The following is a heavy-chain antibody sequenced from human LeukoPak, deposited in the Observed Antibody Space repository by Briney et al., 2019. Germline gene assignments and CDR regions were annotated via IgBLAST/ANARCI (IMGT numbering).Heavy chain of an antibody. D-gene: IGHD3-10*01. CDR3: TRPDYYRGAESYGGDY. CDR2: ISSSGSTI. Sequence: PGGSLRLSCAASGFAFSSYEMNWVRQAPGKGLEWVSYISSSGSTIYYADSVKGRFTISRDNAKNSLYLQMNSLRADDTAVHYCTRPDYYRGAESYGGDYWGQGTLVTVSS. J-gene: IGHJ4*02. V-gene: IGHV3-48*03. CDR1: GFAFSSYE.